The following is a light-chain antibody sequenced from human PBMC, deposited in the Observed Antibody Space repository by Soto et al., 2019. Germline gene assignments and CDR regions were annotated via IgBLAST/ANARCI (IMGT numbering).Light chain of an antibody. CDR3: QQYGSSPLT. V-gene: IGKV3-20*01. J-gene: IGKJ4*01. Sequence: EIVLTQSPGTLSLSPGERATLYCRASQSVSSSYLAWYQQKPGQAPRVLIYGASSRATGIPDRFSGSGSGTDFTLTISRLEPEDFAVYYCQQYGSSPLTFGGGTKVDI. CDR2: GAS. CDR1: QSVSSSY.